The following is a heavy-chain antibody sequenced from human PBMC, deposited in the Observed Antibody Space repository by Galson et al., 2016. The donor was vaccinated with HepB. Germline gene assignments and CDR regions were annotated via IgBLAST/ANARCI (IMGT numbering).Heavy chain of an antibody. J-gene: IGHJ4*02. CDR3: AKERLVRRIFDH. D-gene: IGHD1-1*01. V-gene: IGHV3-23*01. Sequence: SLRLSCAASGFVFPNFGLRWVRQAPGKGLEWVASISTRRTTYYSDSVQGRFTISRDNSNNTLYLQMNGLRAEDTAVYYCAKERLVRRIFDHWGQGTLLTVSS. CDR2: ISTRRTT. CDR1: GFVFPNFG.